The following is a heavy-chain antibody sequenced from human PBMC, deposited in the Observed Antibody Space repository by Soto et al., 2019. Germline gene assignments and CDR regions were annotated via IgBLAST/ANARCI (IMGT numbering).Heavy chain of an antibody. J-gene: IGHJ5*02. Sequence: PGGSLRLSCAASGFTFSSYSMNWVRQAPGKGLEWVSSISSSSSYIYYADSVKGRFTISRDNAKNSLNLQMNGLRAEETAVNYCSRDRVTLFGVVTNWFDPWGQGTLVTVSS. CDR2: ISSSSSYI. CDR1: GFTFSSYS. V-gene: IGHV3-21*01. D-gene: IGHD3-3*01. CDR3: SRDRVTLFGVVTNWFDP.